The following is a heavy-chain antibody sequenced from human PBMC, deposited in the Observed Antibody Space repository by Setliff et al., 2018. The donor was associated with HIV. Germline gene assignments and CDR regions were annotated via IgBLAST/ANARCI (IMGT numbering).Heavy chain of an antibody. CDR2: IHPSGVA. V-gene: IGHV4-61*09. CDR1: GDSVNSGHYY. Sequence: PSETLSLTCNVSGDSVNSGHYYWSWIRQPAGKGLEWVGHIHPSGVADANPSLRRRVTIAVDAAKNQFPLTLTSVSATDTAVYYCARGLDQEKSAYWGLGTLVTVSS. CDR3: ARGLDQEKSAY. J-gene: IGHJ4*02. D-gene: IGHD6-19*01.